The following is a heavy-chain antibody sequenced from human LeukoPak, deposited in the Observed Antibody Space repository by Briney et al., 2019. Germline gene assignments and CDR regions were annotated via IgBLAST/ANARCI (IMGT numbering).Heavy chain of an antibody. Sequence: WETLSLTCTVSGGSISYYYRSWIRQSPGKGLEWSGYIYYSGTTNYNPSLKSLATISVDTSKNQFSLQLRSVTAADTAVYYCAREDPQTTVPEGMDVWSQGTTVTVSS. CDR3: AREDPQTTVPEGMDV. CDR2: IYYSGTT. D-gene: IGHD4-17*01. V-gene: IGHV4-59*01. CDR1: GGSISYYY. J-gene: IGHJ6*02.